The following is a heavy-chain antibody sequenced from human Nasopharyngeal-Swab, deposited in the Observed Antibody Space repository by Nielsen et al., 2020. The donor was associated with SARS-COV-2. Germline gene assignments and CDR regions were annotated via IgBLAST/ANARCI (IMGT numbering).Heavy chain of an antibody. V-gene: IGHV1-24*01. CDR1: GYTLTELS. Sequence: ASVKVSCKVSGYTLTELSMHWVRQAPGKGLEWMGGFDPEDGETIYAQKFQGRVTMTEDTSTDTAYMELSSLRSEDTAVYYCATGPGAVATFGWFDPWGQGTLVTLSS. CDR2: FDPEDGET. J-gene: IGHJ5*02. D-gene: IGHD5-12*01. CDR3: ATGPGAVATFGWFDP.